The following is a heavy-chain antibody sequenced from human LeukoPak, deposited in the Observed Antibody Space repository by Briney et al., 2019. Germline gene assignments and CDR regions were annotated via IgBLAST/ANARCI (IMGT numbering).Heavy chain of an antibody. CDR1: GGSISTSDYY. J-gene: IGHJ2*01. D-gene: IGHD6-13*01. CDR3: ARESSSSWFYWYFDL. CDR2: IFYSGNT. Sequence: SETLSLTCTVSGGSISTSDYYWNWIRQPPGKGLEWIGYIFYSGNTYYNPSLKSRLTISVDTSKNEFSLKLRSVTAADTAVYYCARESSSSWFYWYFDLWGRGTLVTVSS. V-gene: IGHV4-30-4*01.